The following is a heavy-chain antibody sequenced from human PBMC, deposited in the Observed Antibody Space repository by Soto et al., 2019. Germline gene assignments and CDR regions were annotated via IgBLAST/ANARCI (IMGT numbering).Heavy chain of an antibody. Sequence: GGSLRLSCAASGFTFSNYAVTWVRQAPGKGLEWVSTISGSGGSTYYADSVKGRFTISRDNSKNTLYLQMNSLRAEDTAVYYCARDWFFDFWGQGTLVTVSS. D-gene: IGHD3-10*01. J-gene: IGHJ4*02. CDR2: ISGSGGST. V-gene: IGHV3-23*01. CDR1: GFTFSNYA. CDR3: ARDWFFDF.